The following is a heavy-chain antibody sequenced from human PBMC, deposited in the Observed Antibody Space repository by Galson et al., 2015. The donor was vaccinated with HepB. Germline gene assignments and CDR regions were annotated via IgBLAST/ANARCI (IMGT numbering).Heavy chain of an antibody. V-gene: IGHV4-59*08. CDR3: VRVEVGGIVVVLAAMWYYFDY. CDR1: GASISSSY. D-gene: IGHD2-2*01. CDR2: IYYSGNI. Sequence: SETLSLTCTVSGASISSSYWSWIRQAPGKGLEYIGYIYYSGNINYNPSLKSRVTISVDRSKNQFSLSLTSVTAADTAVYYCVRVEVGGIVVVLAAMWYYFDYWGQGTLVTVSS. J-gene: IGHJ4*02.